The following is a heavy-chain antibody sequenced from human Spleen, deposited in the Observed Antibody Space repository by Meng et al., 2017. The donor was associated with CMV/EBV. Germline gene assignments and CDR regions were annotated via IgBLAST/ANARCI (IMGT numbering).Heavy chain of an antibody. CDR1: GGSFSGYY. V-gene: IGHV4-34*01. D-gene: IGHD3-3*01. Sequence: SETLSLTCAVYGGSFSGYYWSWIRQPPGKGLEWIGEINHSGSTNYNPSLKSRVTISVDTSKNQFSLKLSSVTAADTAVYYCARYYDFWSGYQSEGMDVWGQGTTVTVSS. J-gene: IGHJ6*02. CDR2: INHSGST. CDR3: ARYYDFWSGYQSEGMDV.